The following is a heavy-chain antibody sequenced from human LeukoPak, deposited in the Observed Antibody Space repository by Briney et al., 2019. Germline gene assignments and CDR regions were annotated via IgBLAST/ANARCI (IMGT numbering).Heavy chain of an antibody. D-gene: IGHD4-11*01. V-gene: IGHV3-21*01. J-gene: IGHJ4*02. CDR1: GFTFSSYS. CDR2: ISSSSSYI. Sequence: PGGSLRLSCAASGFTFSSYSMNWVRQAPGKGLEWVSSISSSSSYIYYADSVKGRFTISRDNAKNTLYLQMNSLRAEDTAVYYCARTLYSNYYFDYWGQGTLVTVSS. CDR3: ARTLYSNYYFDY.